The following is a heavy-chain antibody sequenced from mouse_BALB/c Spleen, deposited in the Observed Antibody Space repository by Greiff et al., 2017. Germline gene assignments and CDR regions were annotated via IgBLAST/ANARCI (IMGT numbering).Heavy chain of an antibody. CDR2: INPSTGYT. V-gene: IGHV1-7*01. Sequence: VQLQQSGAELAKPGASVKMSCKASGYTFTSYWMHWVKQRPGQGLEWIGYINPSTGYTEYNQKFKDKATLTADKSSSTAYMQLSSLTSEDSAVYYCARRYRGEGYYAMDYWGQGTSVTVSS. CDR3: ARRYRGEGYYAMDY. D-gene: IGHD1-3*01. CDR1: GYTFTSYW. J-gene: IGHJ4*01.